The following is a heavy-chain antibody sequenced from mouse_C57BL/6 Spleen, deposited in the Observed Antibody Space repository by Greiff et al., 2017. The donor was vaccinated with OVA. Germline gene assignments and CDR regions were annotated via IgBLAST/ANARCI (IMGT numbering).Heavy chain of an antibody. V-gene: IGHV3-6*01. CDR2: ISYDGSN. D-gene: IGHD1-1*01. CDR1: GYSITSGYY. Sequence: EVKLVESGPGLVKPSQSLSLTCSVTGYSITSGYYWYWIRQFPGNKLEWMGFISYDGSNNYNPSPKNRISITRDPSENQFFLKLKSVTTEDTATYYCARGHGSSYVYWYFDVWGTGTTVTVSS. J-gene: IGHJ1*03. CDR3: ARGHGSSYVYWYFDV.